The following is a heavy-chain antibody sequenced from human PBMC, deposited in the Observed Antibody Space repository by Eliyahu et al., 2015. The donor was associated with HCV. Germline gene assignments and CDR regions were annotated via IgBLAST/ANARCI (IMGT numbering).Heavy chain of an antibody. CDR2: ISSSSSYI. CDR3: ARITVVVPAAIXTGDYYYGMDV. CDR1: FSSYS. D-gene: IGHD2-2*01. J-gene: IGHJ6*02. Sequence: FSSYSMNWVRQAPGKGLEWVSSISSSSSYIYYXDXVKGRFTISRDNAKNSLYLQMNSLRAEDTAVYYCARITVVVPAAIXTGDYYYGMDVWGQGTTVTVSS. V-gene: IGHV3-21*01.